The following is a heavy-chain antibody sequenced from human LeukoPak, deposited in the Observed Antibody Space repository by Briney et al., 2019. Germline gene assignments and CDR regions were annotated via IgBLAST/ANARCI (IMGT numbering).Heavy chain of an antibody. CDR3: ASRDSSGYYAFDI. V-gene: IGHV4-34*01. J-gene: IGHJ3*02. CDR2: INHSGST. CDR1: GGSFSGYY. Sequence: KPSETLSLTCAVYGGSFSGYYWSWIRQPPVKVLEWIGEINHSGSTNYNPSLKSRVTISVDTSKNQFPLKLSSVTAADTAVYYCASRDSSGYYAFDIWGQGTMVTVSS. D-gene: IGHD3-22*01.